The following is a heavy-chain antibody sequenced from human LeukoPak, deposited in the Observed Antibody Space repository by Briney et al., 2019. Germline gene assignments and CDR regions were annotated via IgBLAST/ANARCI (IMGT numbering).Heavy chain of an antibody. J-gene: IGHJ4*02. Sequence: GKSLRLSCAASGFTFNSYAIHWVRQAPGKGLEWVAVISYDGSNKYYADSVEGRFTISRDNFKNTLYLQMNSLRAEDTAAYYCARAIQLWSPFDYWGQGTLVTVSS. CDR2: ISYDGSNK. CDR3: ARAIQLWSPFDY. CDR1: GFTFNSYA. V-gene: IGHV3-30-3*01. D-gene: IGHD5-18*01.